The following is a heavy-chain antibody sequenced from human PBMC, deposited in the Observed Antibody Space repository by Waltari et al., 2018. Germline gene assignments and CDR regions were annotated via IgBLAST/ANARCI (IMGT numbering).Heavy chain of an antibody. Sequence: QVQLQQWGAGLLKPSETLSLTCAVYGGSFSGYYWSWIRQPPGKGLEWIGEINQSGSTNYNPSLKSRVTISVDTSKNQFSLKLSSVTAADTAVYYCARSLGYCSGGSCRDYWGQGTLVTVSS. D-gene: IGHD2-15*01. V-gene: IGHV4-34*01. CDR1: GGSFSGYY. CDR2: INQSGST. J-gene: IGHJ4*02. CDR3: ARSLGYCSGGSCRDY.